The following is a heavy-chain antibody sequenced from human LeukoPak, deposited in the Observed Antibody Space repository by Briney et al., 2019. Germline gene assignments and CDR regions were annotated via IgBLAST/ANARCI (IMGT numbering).Heavy chain of an antibody. J-gene: IGHJ3*02. CDR2: VYYSGST. D-gene: IGHD3-22*01. V-gene: IGHV4-59*12. Sequence: SETLSLTCTVSGGSISPYYWSWIRQPPGKGLEWIGYVYYSGSTNYNPSLKSRVTISVDRSKNQFSLKLSSVTAADTAVYYCARLLQYYYDSSGYPQSFNAFDIWGQGTMVTVSS. CDR3: ARLLQYYYDSSGYPQSFNAFDI. CDR1: GGSISPYY.